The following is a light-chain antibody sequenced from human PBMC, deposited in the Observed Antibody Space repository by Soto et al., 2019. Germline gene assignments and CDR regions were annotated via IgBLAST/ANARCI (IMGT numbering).Light chain of an antibody. Sequence: QSALTQPASVSGSPGQSITVSCTGTSSDVGGYNYVSWYQQHPGKAPQLMIYDVNDRPSGVSSRFSGSKSGNTASLTISGLQAEDEADDYCFSYTSSGTFVFGGGTKLTV. J-gene: IGLJ2*01. CDR1: SSDVGGYNY. V-gene: IGLV2-14*03. CDR3: FSYTSSGTFV. CDR2: DVN.